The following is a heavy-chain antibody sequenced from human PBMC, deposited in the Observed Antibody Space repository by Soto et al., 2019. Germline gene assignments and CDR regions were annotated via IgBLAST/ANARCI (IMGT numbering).Heavy chain of an antibody. J-gene: IGHJ5*02. V-gene: IGHV1-69*01. CDR2: IIPIFGTA. CDR1: GGTFSSYA. CDR3: ARDSPGYYDSSGYYNSNWFDP. D-gene: IGHD3-22*01. Sequence: QVQLVQSGAEVKKPGSSVKVSCKASGGTFSSYAIIWVRQAPGQGLEWMGGIIPIFGTANYAQKFQGRVTITADESTSTAYMELSSLRSEDTAVYYCARDSPGYYDSSGYYNSNWFDPWGQGTLVTVSS.